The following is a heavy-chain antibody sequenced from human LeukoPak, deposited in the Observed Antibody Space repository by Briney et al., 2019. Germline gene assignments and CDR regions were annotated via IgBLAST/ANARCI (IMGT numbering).Heavy chain of an antibody. CDR2: INLNSGGT. V-gene: IGHV1-2*02. J-gene: IGHJ5*02. CDR1: GYTFTGYY. CDR3: ARDFRVTTEYNWFDP. Sequence: ASVKVSCKASGYTFTGYYLHWVRQAPGQGLEWMGWINLNSGGTNYAQKFQGRVTMTRDTSISTAYMELRRLKSDDTAVYYCARDFRVTTEYNWFDPWGQGTLVTVSS. D-gene: IGHD3-3*01.